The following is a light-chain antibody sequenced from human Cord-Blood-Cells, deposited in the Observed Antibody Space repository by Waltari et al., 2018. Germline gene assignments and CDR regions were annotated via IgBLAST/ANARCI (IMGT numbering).Light chain of an antibody. V-gene: IGLV2-14*01. CDR1: SSDVGGYNY. CDR2: DVS. CDR3: SSYTSSSTLV. J-gene: IGLJ2*01. Sequence: QSALTQPASVSGSPGQSITISCTGTSSDVGGYNYVTWYQPHPGTAPKRMMYDVSNRPSGVSNRFSGSKSGNTASLTISGLQAEDEADYYCSSYTSSSTLVFGGGTKLTVL.